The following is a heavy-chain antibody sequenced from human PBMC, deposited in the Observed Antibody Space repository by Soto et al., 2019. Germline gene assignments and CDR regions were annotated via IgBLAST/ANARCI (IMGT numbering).Heavy chain of an antibody. CDR2: IYYSGST. CDR3: ARSSYYDSSGYLFFY. Sequence: PSETLSLTCAVSGGSISSGGYYWSWIRQHPGKGLEWIGYIYYSGSTYYNPSLKSRVTISVDTSKNQFSLKLSSVTAADTAVYYCARSSYYDSSGYLFFYWGQGTLVTVSS. D-gene: IGHD3-22*01. V-gene: IGHV4-31*11. J-gene: IGHJ4*02. CDR1: GGSISSGGYY.